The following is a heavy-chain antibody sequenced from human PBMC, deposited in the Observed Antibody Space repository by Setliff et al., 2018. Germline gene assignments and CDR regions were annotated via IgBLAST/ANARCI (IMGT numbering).Heavy chain of an antibody. V-gene: IGHV3-7*01. CDR3: ARGIVVVPAALDV. CDR2: IKEDGSET. Sequence: GGSLRLSCAASGFTLRSYWMSWVRQAPGKGLEWVANIKEDGSETYYGGSVKGRFTISRDNSKNTLYLQMNSLRAEDTAVYYCARGIVVVPAALDVWGKGTTVTVSS. D-gene: IGHD2-2*01. J-gene: IGHJ6*04. CDR1: GFTLRSYW.